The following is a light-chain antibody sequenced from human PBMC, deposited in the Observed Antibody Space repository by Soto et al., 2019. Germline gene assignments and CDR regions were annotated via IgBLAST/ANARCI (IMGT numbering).Light chain of an antibody. CDR1: QSLLFSNGYNY. Sequence: DIVMTQSPLSLPVTPGEPASISCRSSQSLLFSNGYNYLDWYLQKPGQSPQLLISLGSNRAPGVPHRFSGSGSGTDFTLKISRVEAEDVGVYYCMQGVQTPFTFGPGTKVDIK. CDR3: MQGVQTPFT. CDR2: LGS. J-gene: IGKJ3*01. V-gene: IGKV2-28*01.